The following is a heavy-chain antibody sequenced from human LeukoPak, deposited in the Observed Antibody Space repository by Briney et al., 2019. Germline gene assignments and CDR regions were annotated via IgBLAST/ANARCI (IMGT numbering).Heavy chain of an antibody. D-gene: IGHD2-15*01. V-gene: IGHV1-2*03. Sequence: VASVKVSCKSSGYTFTGYYIHWVPAAPGQGLEWVGLINPNSGGTNYAQKFQGRVTMTRDTSISTADRELSRLRSDDTAVYFCARKIAGTLRYWFDPWGQGTLVTVSS. CDR1: GYTFTGYY. CDR3: ARKIAGTLRYWFDP. CDR2: INPNSGGT. J-gene: IGHJ5*02.